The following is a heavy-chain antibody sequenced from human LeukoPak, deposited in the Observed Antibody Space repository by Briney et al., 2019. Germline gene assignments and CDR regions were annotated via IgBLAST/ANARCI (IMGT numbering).Heavy chain of an antibody. CDR3: ARDPQDLYYYDSSGLFDP. J-gene: IGHJ5*02. CDR1: GYTFTSYY. Sequence: GASVKVSCKASGYTFTSYYMHWVRQAPGQGLEWMGRIIPILGIANYAQKFQGRVTITADKSTSTAYMELSSLRSEDTAVYYCARDPQDLYYYDSSGLFDPWGQGTLVTVSS. V-gene: IGHV1-69*04. D-gene: IGHD3-22*01. CDR2: IIPILGIA.